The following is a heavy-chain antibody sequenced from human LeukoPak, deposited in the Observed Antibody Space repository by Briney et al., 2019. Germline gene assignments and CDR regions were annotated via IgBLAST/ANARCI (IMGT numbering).Heavy chain of an antibody. CDR3: ARDRGIFGVVIFDY. V-gene: IGHV4-30-4*08. CDR1: GGSISSGDYY. D-gene: IGHD3-3*01. J-gene: IGHJ4*02. CDR2: IYYSRST. Sequence: SETLSLTCTVSGGSISSGDYYWSWIRQPPGKGLEWIGYIYYSRSTYYNPSLKSRVTISVDTSKNQCSLKLSSVTAADTAVYYCARDRGIFGVVIFDYWGQGTLVTVSS.